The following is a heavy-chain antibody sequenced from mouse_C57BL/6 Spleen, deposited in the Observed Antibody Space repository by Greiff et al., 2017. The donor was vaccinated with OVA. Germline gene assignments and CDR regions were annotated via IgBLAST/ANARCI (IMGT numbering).Heavy chain of an antibody. V-gene: IGHV5-4*01. D-gene: IGHD1-1*01. CDR1: GFTFSSYA. CDR2: ISDGGGYT. CDR3: ARGNYGSSHWYFDV. J-gene: IGHJ1*03. Sequence: EVQLVESGGGLVKPGGSLKLSCAASGFTFSSYAMSWVRQTPEKRLEWVATISDGGGYTYYPDNVKGRFTISRDTAKNNLYLQMSHLKSEDTAMYYCARGNYGSSHWYFDVWGTGTTVTVSS.